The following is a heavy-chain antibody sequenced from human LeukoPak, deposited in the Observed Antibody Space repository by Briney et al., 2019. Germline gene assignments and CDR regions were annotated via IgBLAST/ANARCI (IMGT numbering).Heavy chain of an antibody. J-gene: IGHJ6*03. Sequence: GGSLRLSCAVSGFTFSSYRMNWVRQAPGKGLEWVSSISSSGSYIYYADSVKGRFTISRDNAKNSLYLQMNSLRAEDTAVYYCARDSNYYYYMDVWGKGTTVTVSS. V-gene: IGHV3-21*01. CDR3: ARDSNYYYYMDV. CDR1: GFTFSSYR. CDR2: ISSSGSYI.